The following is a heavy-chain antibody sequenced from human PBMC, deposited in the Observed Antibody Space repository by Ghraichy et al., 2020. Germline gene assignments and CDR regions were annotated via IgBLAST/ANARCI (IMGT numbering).Heavy chain of an antibody. V-gene: IGHV4-59*08. D-gene: IGHD3-22*01. J-gene: IGHJ4*02. CDR2: IYYSGST. Sequence: SETLSLTCTVSGGSISSYYWSWIRQPPGKGLEWIGYIYYSGSTNYNPSLKSRVTISVDTSKNQFSLKLSSVTAADTAVYYCASLAYYYDSSGYYGYYFDYWGQGTLVTVSS. CDR3: ASLAYYYDSSGYYGYYFDY. CDR1: GGSISSYY.